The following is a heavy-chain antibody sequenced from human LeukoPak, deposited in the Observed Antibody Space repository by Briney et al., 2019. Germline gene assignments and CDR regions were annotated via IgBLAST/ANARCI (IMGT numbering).Heavy chain of an antibody. V-gene: IGHV1-69*04. J-gene: IGHJ4*02. CDR3: ARAPSPVTTWYFDY. CDR1: GGTFSSYA. D-gene: IGHD4-4*01. CDR2: IIPILGIA. Sequence: ASVKVSCKASGGTFSSYAISWVRQAPGQGLEWMGRIIPILGIANYAQKSQGRVTITADKSTSTAYMELSSLRSEDTAVYYCARAPSPVTTWYFDYWGQGTLVTVSS.